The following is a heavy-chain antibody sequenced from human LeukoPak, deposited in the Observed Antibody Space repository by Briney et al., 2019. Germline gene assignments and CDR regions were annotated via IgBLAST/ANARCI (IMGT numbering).Heavy chain of an antibody. CDR3: ATHRYSCANFDY. CDR1: GGSISSSY. V-gene: IGHV4-59*08. CDR2: IYYNGNT. Sequence: SETLSLTCTVSGGSISSSYWSWIRQPPGKGLEWIGYIYYNGNTNYNPSLKSRVTISVDTSKNQFSLMLTSVTAADTAVYYCATHRYSCANFDYWGQGTLVTVSS. D-gene: IGHD5-18*01. J-gene: IGHJ4*02.